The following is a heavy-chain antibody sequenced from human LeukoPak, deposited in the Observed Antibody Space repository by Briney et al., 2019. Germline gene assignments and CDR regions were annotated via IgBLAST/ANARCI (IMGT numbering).Heavy chain of an antibody. CDR2: ISAYNGNT. CDR1: GYTFTSYG. J-gene: IGHJ4*02. Sequence: ASVKVSCKASGYTFTSYGISWVRQAPGQGPEWMGWISAYNGNTNYAQKLQGRVTMTTDTSTSTAYMELRSLRSDDTAVYYCARDGPHYYDSSAYFDYWGQGTLVTVSS. D-gene: IGHD3-22*01. V-gene: IGHV1-18*01. CDR3: ARDGPHYYDSSAYFDY.